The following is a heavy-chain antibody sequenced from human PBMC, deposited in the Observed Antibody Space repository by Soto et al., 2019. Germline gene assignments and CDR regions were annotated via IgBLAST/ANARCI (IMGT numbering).Heavy chain of an antibody. CDR1: GGSFSGYY. CDR2: INHSGST. V-gene: IGHV4-34*01. Sequence: SETLSLTCAVYGGSFSGYYWSWIRQPPGKGLEWIGEINHSGSTNYNPSLKSRVTISVDTSKNQFSLKLSSVTAADTAVYYCARRKLLRYCSGGRCSHFDYWGQGTLVTVSS. D-gene: IGHD2-15*01. CDR3: ARRKLLRYCSGGRCSHFDY. J-gene: IGHJ4*02.